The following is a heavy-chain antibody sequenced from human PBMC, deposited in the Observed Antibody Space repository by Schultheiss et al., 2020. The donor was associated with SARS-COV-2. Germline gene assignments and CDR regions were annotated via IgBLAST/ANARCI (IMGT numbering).Heavy chain of an antibody. Sequence: SQTLSLTCAVSGYSISSGYYWGWIRQPPGKGLEWIGSIYHSGSTYYNPSLKSRVTISVDTSKNQFSLKLSSVTAADTAVNYCARNRPLAGDYYGMDVWGQGTTVTVSS. CDR3: ARNRPLAGDYYGMDV. CDR1: GYSISSGYY. J-gene: IGHJ6*02. V-gene: IGHV4-38-2*01. CDR2: IYHSGST. D-gene: IGHD7-27*01.